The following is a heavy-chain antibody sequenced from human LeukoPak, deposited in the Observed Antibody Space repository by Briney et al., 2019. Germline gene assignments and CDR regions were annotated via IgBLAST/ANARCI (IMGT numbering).Heavy chain of an antibody. V-gene: IGHV1-24*01. CDR2: FDPEDGET. Sequence: GASVKVSCKVSGYTLTELSMHWVRQAPGKGLEWMGGFDPEDGETIYAQKFQGRVTMTEDTPTDTAYMELSSLRSEDTAVYYCATDLGACSGGSCYSVGWFDPWGQGTLVTVSS. CDR1: GYTLTELS. D-gene: IGHD2-15*01. J-gene: IGHJ5*02. CDR3: ATDLGACSGGSCYSVGWFDP.